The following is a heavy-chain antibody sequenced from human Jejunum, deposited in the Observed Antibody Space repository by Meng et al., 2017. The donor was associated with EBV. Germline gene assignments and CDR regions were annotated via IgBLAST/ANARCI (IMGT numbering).Heavy chain of an antibody. D-gene: IGHD3-16*01. CDR2: IIGDNGRT. CDR3: AREQGPRAIGGYDYVPALGFDY. CDR1: GYTFTTYA. V-gene: IGHV1-3*01. Sequence: QGQLVACGAEVRKAGASVKVSCKASGYTFTTYAVHWLRQAPGQRLEWMGWIIGDNGRTKYSQNFLGRVTITADTSASTVYMELSSLKSEDTAVYYCAREQGPRAIGGYDYVPALGFDYWGQGSLVTVSS. J-gene: IGHJ4*02.